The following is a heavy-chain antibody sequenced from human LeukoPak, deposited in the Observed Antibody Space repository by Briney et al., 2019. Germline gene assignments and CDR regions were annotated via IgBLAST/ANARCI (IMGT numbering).Heavy chain of an antibody. CDR3: AREGGYDLITYYFDY. Sequence: SETLSLTCTVSGGSISSDYWSWIRQPAGKGLEWIGRIYTSGSTNYNPSLKSRVTMSVDTSKNQFSLKLSSVTAADTAVYYCAREGGYDLITYYFDYWGQGTLVTVSS. J-gene: IGHJ4*02. CDR2: IYTSGST. D-gene: IGHD5-12*01. CDR1: GGSISSDY. V-gene: IGHV4-4*07.